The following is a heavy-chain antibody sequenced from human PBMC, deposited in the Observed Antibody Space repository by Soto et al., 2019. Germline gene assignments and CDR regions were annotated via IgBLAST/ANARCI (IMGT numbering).Heavy chain of an antibody. CDR2: ISESSDTI. Sequence: EVQLVESGGGLVQPGGSLRLSCTASGFTFSDYSMDWVRQTPGKGLEWLSYISESSDTIYYADSVKGRFTISRDNAKNVLFLQKRSRRGEDTAVYYCARDKMGELSIADYWGQGPPVTVSS. D-gene: IGHD3-16*02. V-gene: IGHV3-48*01. J-gene: IGHJ4*02. CDR1: GFTFSDYS. CDR3: ARDKMGELSIADY.